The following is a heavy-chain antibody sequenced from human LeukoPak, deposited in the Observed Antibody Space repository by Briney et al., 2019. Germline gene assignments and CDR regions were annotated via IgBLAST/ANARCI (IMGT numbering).Heavy chain of an antibody. CDR3: AGDYYDSGYFDY. D-gene: IGHD3-22*01. CDR1: GGSISSGSYY. CDR2: IYTSGSA. J-gene: IGHJ4*02. V-gene: IGHV4-61*02. Sequence: SQTLSLTCTVSGGSISSGSYYWSWIRQPAGKGLEWIGRIYTSGSANYNPSLKSRVTMSLDTSKNQFSLKLTSVTAADTAVYYCAGDYYDSGYFDYWGQGTLVTVSS.